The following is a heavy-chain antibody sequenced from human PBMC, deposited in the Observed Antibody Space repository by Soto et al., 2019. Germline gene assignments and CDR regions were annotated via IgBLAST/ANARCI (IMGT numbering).Heavy chain of an antibody. CDR3: AKASWFGELLDYYYYYGMDV. CDR1: GFTFSSYA. V-gene: IGHV3-23*01. CDR2: ISGSGGST. D-gene: IGHD3-10*01. Sequence: GGSLRLSCAASGFTFSSYAMSWVRQAPGKGLEWVSAISGSGGSTYYADSVKGRFTISRDNSKNTLYLQMNSLRAEDTAVYYCAKASWFGELLDYYYYYGMDVWGQGTTVTVSS. J-gene: IGHJ6*02.